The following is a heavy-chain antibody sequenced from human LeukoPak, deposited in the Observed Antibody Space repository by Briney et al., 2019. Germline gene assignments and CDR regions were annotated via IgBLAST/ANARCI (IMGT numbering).Heavy chain of an antibody. CDR1: GFTFDDYA. J-gene: IGHJ4*02. Sequence: GGSLRLSCAASGFTFDDYAMHWVRQAPGKGLEWVSGISWNSGSIGCADSVKGRFIISRDNAKNSLYLQMNSLRAEDTALYYCAKDMAAHYYGSGSYWDWGQGTLVTVSS. D-gene: IGHD3-10*01. V-gene: IGHV3-9*01. CDR2: ISWNSGSI. CDR3: AKDMAAHYYGSGSYWD.